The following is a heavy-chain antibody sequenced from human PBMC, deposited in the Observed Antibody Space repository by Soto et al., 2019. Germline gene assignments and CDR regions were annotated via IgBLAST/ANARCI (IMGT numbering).Heavy chain of an antibody. Sequence: GGSLRLSCAASGFTFSSYWMSWVRQAPGKGLEWVANIKQDGSEKFYVDSVKGRFTISRDNAKNSLYLQMNSLRAEDTAVDYCANGGGCHDYGDYNWDFDLRGRGTLVTVSS. CDR1: GFTFSSYW. CDR3: ANGGGCHDYGDYNWDFDL. V-gene: IGHV3-7*01. CDR2: IKQDGSEK. D-gene: IGHD4-17*01. J-gene: IGHJ2*01.